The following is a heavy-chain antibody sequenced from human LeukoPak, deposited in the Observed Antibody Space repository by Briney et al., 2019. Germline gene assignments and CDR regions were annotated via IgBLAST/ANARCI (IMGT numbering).Heavy chain of an antibody. Sequence: GGSLRLSCAASGFIFSSYGMYWVRQAPGKGLEWVAFIRFDGSDKYYADSVKGRFTISRDNSKNTLYLQMNSLRPDDTAVYYCAKDIGLGAVAGTFDYWGQGTLVTVSP. CDR2: IRFDGSDK. D-gene: IGHD6-19*01. J-gene: IGHJ4*02. CDR1: GFIFSSYG. CDR3: AKDIGLGAVAGTFDY. V-gene: IGHV3-30*02.